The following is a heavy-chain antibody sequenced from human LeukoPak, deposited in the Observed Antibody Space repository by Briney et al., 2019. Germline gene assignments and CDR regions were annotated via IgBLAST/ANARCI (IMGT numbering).Heavy chain of an antibody. D-gene: IGHD2-8*01. J-gene: IGHJ5*02. CDR3: ARGLYGTGWFDP. CDR2: IYSGGTT. Sequence: GGSLRLSCAASGFTFSSYAMSWVRQAPGKGLDWVSIIYSGGTTYYADFVKGRFTISRHNSKNTLYLQMNSLRAEDTAVYFCARGLYGTGWFDPWGQGTLVTVSS. V-gene: IGHV3-53*04. CDR1: GFTFSSYA.